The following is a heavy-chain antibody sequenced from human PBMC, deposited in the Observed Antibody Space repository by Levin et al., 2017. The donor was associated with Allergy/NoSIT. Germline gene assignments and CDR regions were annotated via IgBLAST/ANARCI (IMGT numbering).Heavy chain of an antibody. J-gene: IGHJ3*01. CDR2: IYTGGSR. V-gene: IGHV3-66*02. Sequence: HPGGSLRLSCAASGFTVSSNYMSWVRQAPGKGLEWVSVIYTGGSRYYADNVKGRFIISRDESKNTLQLQMNSLRPEDTAVYYCAKERGDAFDVWGQGTMVTVSS. CDR3: AKERGDAFDV. CDR1: GFTVSSNY.